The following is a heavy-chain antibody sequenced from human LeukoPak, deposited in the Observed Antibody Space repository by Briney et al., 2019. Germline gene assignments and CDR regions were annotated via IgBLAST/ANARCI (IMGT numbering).Heavy chain of an antibody. CDR1: GGSFSGYY. D-gene: IGHD5-18*01. Sequence: SETLSLTCAVYGGSFSGYYWSWIRQPPGKGLEWIGEINHSGSTNYNPSLKSRVTISVDTSKNQFSLKLSSATAADTAVYYCARDMGYSYGSFDYWGQGTLVTVSS. CDR2: INHSGST. J-gene: IGHJ4*02. V-gene: IGHV4-34*01. CDR3: ARDMGYSYGSFDY.